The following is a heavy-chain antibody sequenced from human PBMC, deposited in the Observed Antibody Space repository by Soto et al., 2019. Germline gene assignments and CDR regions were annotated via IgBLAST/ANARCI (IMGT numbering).Heavy chain of an antibody. J-gene: IGHJ1*01. V-gene: IGHV3-30*02. CDR1: GFTFSRYG. D-gene: IGHD1-26*01. CDR2: IWNDGIRK. CDR3: AKGLGATTVADYFQR. Sequence: PGGSLRLSCAASGFTFSRYGMHWVRQAPGKGLEWVALIWNDGIRKVYVDSVKGRFTISRDNSKNTLYLQMNSLRAEDTAVYYCAKGLGATTVADYFQRWGQGTLVTACS.